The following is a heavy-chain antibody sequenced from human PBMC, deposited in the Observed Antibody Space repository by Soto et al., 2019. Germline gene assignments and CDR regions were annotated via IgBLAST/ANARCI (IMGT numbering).Heavy chain of an antibody. CDR1: GFTFSSYS. CDR3: ARVGNRYSNYVDY. J-gene: IGHJ4*02. Sequence: GGSLRLSCAASGFTFSSYSMNWVRQAPGKGLEWVSSISSSSSYIYYADSVKGRFTISRDNAKNSLYLQMNSLRAEDTAVYYCARVGNRYSNYVDYWGQGTLVTVSS. V-gene: IGHV3-21*01. CDR2: ISSSSSYI. D-gene: IGHD4-4*01.